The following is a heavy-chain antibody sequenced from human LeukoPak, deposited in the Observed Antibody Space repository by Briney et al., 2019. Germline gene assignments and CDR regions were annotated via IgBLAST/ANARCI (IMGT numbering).Heavy chain of an antibody. J-gene: IGHJ5*02. V-gene: IGHV3-48*02. CDR3: ATDLIVTNH. Sequence: GGSLRRSCAASGFTFSHYNMSWVRQAPGKGLEWVSYISSSGRTIHYADSVKGRFTISRDNAKNSLYLQMNSLRDEDTAVYYCATDLIVTNHWGQGTLVSVPS. CDR1: GFTFSHYN. D-gene: IGHD5-18*01. CDR2: ISSSGRTI.